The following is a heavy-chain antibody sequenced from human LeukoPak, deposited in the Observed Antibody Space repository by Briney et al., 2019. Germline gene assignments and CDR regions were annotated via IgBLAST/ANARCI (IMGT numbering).Heavy chain of an antibody. CDR2: IDYIGNT. CDR1: GGSISSGDYY. Sequence: SETLSLTCTVSGGSISSGDYYWSWIRQPPGMGLEWIAYIDYIGNTNYNPSLKSRVNTSVDTSKNQFSLRLSSVTAADTAVYYCATLGFSSGYYYYFDHWGQGTLVTVSS. J-gene: IGHJ4*02. D-gene: IGHD3-22*01. CDR3: ATLGFSSGYYYYFDH. V-gene: IGHV4-61*08.